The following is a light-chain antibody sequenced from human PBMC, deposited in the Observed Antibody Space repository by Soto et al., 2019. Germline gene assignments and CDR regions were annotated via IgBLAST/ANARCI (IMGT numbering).Light chain of an antibody. J-gene: IGKJ2*01. Sequence: DIQMTQSPSSLSAAVGDRVTITCRASQDINKYLNWYHQTPGKAPKLLIFSTSTLYSGVPSRFSGSRSGTDFTLTISSLQPEDFATYYCQQSDSSPYTFGQGTKVEIK. V-gene: IGKV1-39*01. CDR3: QQSDSSPYT. CDR2: STS. CDR1: QDINKY.